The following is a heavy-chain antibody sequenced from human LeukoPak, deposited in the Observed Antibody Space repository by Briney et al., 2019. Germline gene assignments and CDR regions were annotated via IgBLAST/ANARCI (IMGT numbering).Heavy chain of an antibody. J-gene: IGHJ3*02. CDR2: FYYSGST. CDR1: GGSISSGGYY. Sequence: PSGTLSLTCTVSGGSISSGGYYWCWIRQHPGKGLEGIGYFYYSGSTYYNPSLKSPVTISIDTSKNQFSLKLTSVTAADTAVYYCTRDVKGSDAFDIWGQGTMVTVSS. CDR3: TRDVKGSDAFDI. V-gene: IGHV4-31*01.